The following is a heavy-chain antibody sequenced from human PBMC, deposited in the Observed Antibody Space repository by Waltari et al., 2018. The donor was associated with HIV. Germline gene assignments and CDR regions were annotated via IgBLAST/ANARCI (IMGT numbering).Heavy chain of an antibody. CDR1: GGTFSSYA. J-gene: IGHJ6*02. Sequence: QVQLVQSGAEVKKPGSSVKVSCKASGGTFSSYAISWVRQAPGQGLEWMGGIIPICGTANDAQKFQGRVTITADESTSTAYMELSSLRSEDTAVYYCASPNYDSSGYDYYYGMDVWGQGTTVTVSS. CDR2: IIPICGTA. D-gene: IGHD3-22*01. V-gene: IGHV1-69*01. CDR3: ASPNYDSSGYDYYYGMDV.